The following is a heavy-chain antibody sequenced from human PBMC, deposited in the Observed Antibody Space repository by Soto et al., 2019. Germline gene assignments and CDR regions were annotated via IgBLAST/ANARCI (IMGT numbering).Heavy chain of an antibody. J-gene: IGHJ6*02. Sequence: SVKVSCKASGGTFSSYAISWVRQAPGQGLEWMGGIIPIFGTANYAQKFQGRVTITADESTSTAYMELSSLRSEDTAVYYCARSITSNARDDYKEPQPVGYYYGMDVWGQGTTVIVSS. CDR2: IIPIFGTA. D-gene: IGHD4-4*01. CDR1: GGTFSSYA. V-gene: IGHV1-69*13. CDR3: ARSITSNARDDYKEPQPVGYYYGMDV.